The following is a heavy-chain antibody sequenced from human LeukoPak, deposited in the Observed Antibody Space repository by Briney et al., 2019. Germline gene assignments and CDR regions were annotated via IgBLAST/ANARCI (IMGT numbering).Heavy chain of an antibody. J-gene: IGHJ4*02. Sequence: RGSLRLSCAASGFTFSSYAMSWVRQAPGKGLEWVSAISGSGGSTYYADSVKGRFTISRDNSKNTLYLQMNSLRAEDTAVYYCAKDEWLVRRFDYWGQGTLVTVSS. V-gene: IGHV3-23*01. CDR3: AKDEWLVRRFDY. CDR1: GFTFSSYA. D-gene: IGHD6-19*01. CDR2: ISGSGGST.